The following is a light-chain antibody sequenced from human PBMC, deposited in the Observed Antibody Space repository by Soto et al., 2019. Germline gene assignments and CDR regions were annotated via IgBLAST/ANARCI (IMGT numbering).Light chain of an antibody. V-gene: IGKV1-39*01. CDR1: QSISNF. J-gene: IGKJ1*01. Sequence: DIQMTQSPSSLSASVGDRVTITCRASQSISNFLNRYQQKPGKAPKLLIYGASSLQSGVPSRFSGSGSGTDFTLTISSLQPEDFAIYYCQQSYSTPPWTFGQGTKVDIK. CDR2: GAS. CDR3: QQSYSTPPWT.